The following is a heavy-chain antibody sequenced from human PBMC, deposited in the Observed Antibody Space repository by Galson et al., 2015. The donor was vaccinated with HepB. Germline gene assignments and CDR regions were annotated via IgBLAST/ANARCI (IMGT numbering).Heavy chain of an antibody. V-gene: IGHV3-66*01. J-gene: IGHJ6*02. CDR3: ARAILSLRIAVAGPVYGMDV. CDR2: IYSGGST. D-gene: IGHD6-19*01. CDR1: GFTVSSNY. Sequence: SLRLSCAASGFTVSSNYMSWVRQAPGKGLEWVSVIYSGGSTYYADSVKGRFTISRDNSKNTLYLQMNSQRAEDTAVYYCARAILSLRIAVAGPVYGMDVWGQGTTVTVSS.